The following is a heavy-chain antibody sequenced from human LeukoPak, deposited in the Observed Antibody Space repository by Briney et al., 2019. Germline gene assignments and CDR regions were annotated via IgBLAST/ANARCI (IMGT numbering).Heavy chain of an antibody. CDR2: IKQDGSEQ. CDR1: GFTFSSFW. Sequence: PGGSLRLSCAASGFTFSSFWMTWVRQAPGKGLEWVANIKQDGSEQNYVDSVKGRFTISRDNAKDSLCLQMDSLRAEDTAVYYCANYDGNGYLGYWGQGTLVTVSS. D-gene: IGHD3-22*01. CDR3: ANYDGNGYLGY. J-gene: IGHJ4*02. V-gene: IGHV3-7*01.